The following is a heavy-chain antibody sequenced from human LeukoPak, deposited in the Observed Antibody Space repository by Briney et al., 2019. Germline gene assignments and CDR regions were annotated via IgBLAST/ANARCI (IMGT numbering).Heavy chain of an antibody. J-gene: IGHJ2*01. CDR3: AREGEEFDFWSGYNDWYFDL. Sequence: PGGSLRLSCAASGFTFSSYAMHWVRQAPGKGLEWVAVISYDGSNKYYADSVKGRFTISRDNSKNTLYLQMNSLRAEDTAVYYCAREGEEFDFWSGYNDWYFDLWGRGTLVTVSS. V-gene: IGHV3-30-3*01. CDR1: GFTFSSYA. CDR2: ISYDGSNK. D-gene: IGHD3-3*01.